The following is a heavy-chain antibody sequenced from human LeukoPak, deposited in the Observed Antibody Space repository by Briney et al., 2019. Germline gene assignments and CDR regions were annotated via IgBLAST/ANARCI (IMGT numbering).Heavy chain of an antibody. CDR2: INYSGST. D-gene: IGHD1-26*01. J-gene: IGHJ4*02. CDR1: GGSISSGGYY. Sequence: SQTLSLTCTVSGGSISSGGYYWRWIRPHPGKGLEWIGYINYSGSTYYNPSLKSRVTIPVDTSKNQFSLKLSSATAADTAVYYCAREPEGRGGYYYPFDYWGQGTLVTVSS. V-gene: IGHV4-31*03. CDR3: AREPEGRGGYYYPFDY.